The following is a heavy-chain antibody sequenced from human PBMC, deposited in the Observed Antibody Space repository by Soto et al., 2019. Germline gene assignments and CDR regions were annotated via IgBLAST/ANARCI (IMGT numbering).Heavy chain of an antibody. CDR1: GYSFTSYG. D-gene: IGHD6-13*01. Sequence: GASVKLSCKASGYSFTSYGISWVRQAPRQGLEWMGWISAYNGNTNYAQKLQGRVTMTTDTSTSTAYMELRSLRSDDTAVYYCARGAGSSSWSRPDFDYWGQGTLVTVSS. V-gene: IGHV1-18*01. J-gene: IGHJ4*02. CDR3: ARGAGSSSWSRPDFDY. CDR2: ISAYNGNT.